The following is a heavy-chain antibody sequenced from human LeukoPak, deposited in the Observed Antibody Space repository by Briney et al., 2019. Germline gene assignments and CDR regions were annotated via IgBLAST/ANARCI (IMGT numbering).Heavy chain of an antibody. J-gene: IGHJ6*02. Sequence: PGGSLRLSCAASGFTVSSNYMSWVRQAPGKGLEWVSTITTSDGNTYYADSVKGRFTVSRDNSKNTLYLQMNSLRAEDTAVYYCAKDMGYFTGMDVWGQGTTVTVSS. V-gene: IGHV3-23*01. CDR1: GFTVSSNY. CDR2: ITTSDGNT. CDR3: AKDMGYFTGMDV. D-gene: IGHD2-8*01.